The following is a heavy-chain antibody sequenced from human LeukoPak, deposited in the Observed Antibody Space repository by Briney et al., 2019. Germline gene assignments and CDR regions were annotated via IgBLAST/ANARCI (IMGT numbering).Heavy chain of an antibody. V-gene: IGHV3-11*01. Sequence: GGSLRLSCAASGFTFSDYYMSWIRQAPGKGLEWVSYISSSGSTIYYADSVKGRFTISRDNAKNSPYLQMNSLRAEDTAVYYCARDQMPLNSGSYYYYYYYGMDVWGQGTTVTVSS. CDR2: ISSSGSTI. J-gene: IGHJ6*02. CDR1: GFTFSDYY. CDR3: ARDQMPLNSGSYYYYYYYGMDV. D-gene: IGHD3-10*01.